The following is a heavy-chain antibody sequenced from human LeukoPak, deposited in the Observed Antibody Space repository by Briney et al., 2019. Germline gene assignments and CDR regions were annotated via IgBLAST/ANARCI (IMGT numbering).Heavy chain of an antibody. J-gene: IGHJ5*02. V-gene: IGHV4-30-4*01. D-gene: IGHD6-13*01. CDR3: AREDSSSLDP. CDR1: GGSISSGDYY. CDR2: IYYSGST. Sequence: SETLSLTCTVSGGSISSGDYYWSWLRQPPGKGLEWIGYIYYSGSTYYNPSLKSRVTISVDTSKNQFSLKLSSVTAADTAVYYCAREDSSSLDPWGQGTLVTVSS.